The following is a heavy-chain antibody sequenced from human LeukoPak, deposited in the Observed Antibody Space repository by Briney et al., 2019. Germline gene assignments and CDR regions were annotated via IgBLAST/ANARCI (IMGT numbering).Heavy chain of an antibody. J-gene: IGHJ3*02. D-gene: IGHD1-26*01. CDR2: ISSSGSTI. V-gene: IGHV3-48*03. CDR1: GFTSSSYE. Sequence: GGSLRLSCAVSGFTSSSYEMNWVRQAPGKGLEWISYISSSGSTIYYADSVKGRFTISRDSAKNSLYLQMSSLRAEDTALYYCARYSATYYVAFDIRGQGTVVTVSS. CDR3: ARYSATYYVAFDI.